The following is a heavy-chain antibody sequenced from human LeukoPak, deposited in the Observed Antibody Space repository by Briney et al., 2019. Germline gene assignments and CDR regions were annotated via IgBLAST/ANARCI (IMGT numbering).Heavy chain of an antibody. D-gene: IGHD2-15*01. J-gene: IGHJ5*02. V-gene: IGHV4-38-2*02. CDR1: GYSISSGYL. CDR3: ARVPHNCSGDRCYSRWFDP. CDR2: IDGSGSS. Sequence: PSETLSLTCTVSGYSISSGYLWGWIRQPPGKGLEWIGSIDGSGSSYYNPSLKSRVIISVDTSRNQFSLKMTSVTAADTAVYCCARVPHNCSGDRCYSRWFDPWGQGTLVIVSS.